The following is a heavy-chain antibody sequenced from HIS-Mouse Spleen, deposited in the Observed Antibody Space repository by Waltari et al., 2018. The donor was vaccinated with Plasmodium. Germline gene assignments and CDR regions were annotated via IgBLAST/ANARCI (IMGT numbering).Heavy chain of an antibody. V-gene: IGHV3-23*01. Sequence: EVQLLESGGGLVQPGGSLRLSCAASGFTFSSYAMSWVRQAPGKGLEWVSAISGSGGSTYYADSVKGRCTISRDNSKNTLYLQMNSLRAEDTAVYYCAILVQLEPPFDYWGQGTLVTVSS. CDR3: AILVQLEPPFDY. D-gene: IGHD1-1*01. J-gene: IGHJ4*02. CDR2: ISGSGGST. CDR1: GFTFSSYA.